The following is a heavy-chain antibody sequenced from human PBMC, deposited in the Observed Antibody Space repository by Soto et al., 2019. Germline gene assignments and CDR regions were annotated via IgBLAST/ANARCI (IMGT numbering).Heavy chain of an antibody. CDR1: GGSISSSSYY. CDR2: IYYSGST. CDR3: ARHLRTDYYYSNGFSTDAFEI. Sequence: PSETLSLTCTVSGGSISSSSYYWGWIRQPPGKGLEWIGSIYYSGSTYYNPSLKSRVTISVDTSKNQFSLKLSSVTAADTAVYYCARHLRTDYYYSNGFSTDAFEIWGRGSMVTVSS. V-gene: IGHV4-39*01. D-gene: IGHD3-22*01. J-gene: IGHJ3*02.